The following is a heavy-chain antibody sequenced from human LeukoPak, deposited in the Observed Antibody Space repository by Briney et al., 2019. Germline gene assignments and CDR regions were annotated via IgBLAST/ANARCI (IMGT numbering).Heavy chain of an antibody. V-gene: IGHV4-59*08. J-gene: IGHJ4*02. D-gene: IGHD5-18*01. CDR3: ARRAPYSYEWSTLDY. CDR1: VGSISSYY. Sequence: SETLSLTCTVSVGSISSYYWSWIRQPPRKGLEWIGYIYYSGSTNYNPSLKGRVTISVDTSKNQFSLKLSSVTAADTAVYYCARRAPYSYEWSTLDYWGQGTLVTVSS. CDR2: IYYSGST.